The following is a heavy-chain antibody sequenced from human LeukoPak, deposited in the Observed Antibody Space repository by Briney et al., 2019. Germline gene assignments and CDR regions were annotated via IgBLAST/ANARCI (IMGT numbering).Heavy chain of an antibody. V-gene: IGHV4-59*08. D-gene: IGHD3-16*02. J-gene: IGHJ6*03. CDR1: GGSIGTYY. Sequence: PSETLSLTCTVSGGSIGTYYWSRIRQSPGKGLEWIGYIYVTGTRYNPYLQSRVTISVDTSRNQFFLKMSSVTAADTAAYYCARHIGGGIEDMDVWGKGTKVTVSS. CDR3: ARHIGGGIEDMDV. CDR2: IYVTGT.